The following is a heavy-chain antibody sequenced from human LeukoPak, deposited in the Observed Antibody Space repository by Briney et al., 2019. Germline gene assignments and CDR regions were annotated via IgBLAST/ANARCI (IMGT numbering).Heavy chain of an antibody. V-gene: IGHV3-74*01. Sequence: GGSLRLSCAASGFTFNTYWMNWVRQVPGKGLVWVSRINGDGSNTVYADSVKGRFTISRDNSKNTLYLQMNSLRAEDTAVYYCAKDVNYYDSSGFDYWGQGTLVTVSS. CDR1: GFTFNTYW. CDR3: AKDVNYYDSSGFDY. D-gene: IGHD3-22*01. CDR2: INGDGSNT. J-gene: IGHJ4*02.